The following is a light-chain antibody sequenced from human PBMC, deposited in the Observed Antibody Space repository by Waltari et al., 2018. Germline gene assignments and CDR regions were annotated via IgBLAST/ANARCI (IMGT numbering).Light chain of an antibody. J-gene: IGLJ2*01. Sequence: QSALTQPASVSGSPGQSLTISCTGTSNDVGGYNYVSWYQQHPGKAPKLIISDVTYRPSGVSNRFSGSKSDNTASLTISGLQAEDESDYYCSSYTSRSTLVFGGGTKLTVL. CDR3: SSYTSRSTLV. CDR2: DVT. CDR1: SNDVGGYNY. V-gene: IGLV2-14*03.